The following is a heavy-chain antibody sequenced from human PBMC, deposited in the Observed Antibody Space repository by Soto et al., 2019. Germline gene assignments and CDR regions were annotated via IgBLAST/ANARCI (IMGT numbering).Heavy chain of an antibody. CDR2: IYYSGST. D-gene: IGHD2-15*01. J-gene: IGHJ4*02. V-gene: IGHV4-39*01. Sequence: SETLSLTCTVSGGSISSSSYYWGWIRQPPGKGLEWIGSIYYSGSTYYNPSLKSRVTISVDTSKNQFSRKLSSVTAADTAVYYCARHGGIVVVVAATRYFDYWGQGTLVTVSS. CDR1: GGSISSSSYY. CDR3: ARHGGIVVVVAATRYFDY.